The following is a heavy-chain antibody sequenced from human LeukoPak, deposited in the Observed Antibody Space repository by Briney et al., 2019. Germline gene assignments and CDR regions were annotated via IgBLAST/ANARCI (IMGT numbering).Heavy chain of an antibody. CDR1: GGTFSSYA. D-gene: IGHD3-3*01. V-gene: IGHV1-69*13. J-gene: IGHJ5*02. CDR3: ARGYYDFWSGYYYNWFDP. CDR2: IIPIFGTA. Sequence: SVKVSCKASGGTFSSYAISWLRQAPGQGLEWMGGIIPIFGTANYAQKFQGRVTITADESTSTAYMELSSLRSEDTAVYYCARGYYDFWSGYYYNWFDPWGQGTLVTISS.